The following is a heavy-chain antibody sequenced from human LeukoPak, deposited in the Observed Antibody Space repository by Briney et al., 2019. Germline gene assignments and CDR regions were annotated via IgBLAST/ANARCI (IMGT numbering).Heavy chain of an antibody. J-gene: IGHJ4*02. D-gene: IGHD2/OR15-2a*01. Sequence: GGSLRLSCAASGFTFSSYAMHWVRQAPGKGLEWVAVISYDGSNKYYADSVEGRFTISRDNSKNTLYLQMNSLRAEDTAVYYCASGGFLRNWGQGTLVTVSS. V-gene: IGHV3-30-3*01. CDR3: ASGGFLRN. CDR1: GFTFSSYA. CDR2: ISYDGSNK.